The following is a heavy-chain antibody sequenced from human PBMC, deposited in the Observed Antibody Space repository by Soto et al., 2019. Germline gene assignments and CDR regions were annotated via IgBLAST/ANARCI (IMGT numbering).Heavy chain of an antibody. CDR3: ARGPLYGDHEALFDY. D-gene: IGHD4-17*01. V-gene: IGHV1-69*02. CDR1: GGTFSSYT. Sequence: ASVKVSCKASGGTFSSYTISWVRQAPGQGLEWMGRIIPILGIANYAQKFQGRVTITADKSTSTAYMELSSLRSEDTAVYYCARGPLYGDHEALFDYWGQGTLVTVSS. J-gene: IGHJ4*02. CDR2: IIPILGIA.